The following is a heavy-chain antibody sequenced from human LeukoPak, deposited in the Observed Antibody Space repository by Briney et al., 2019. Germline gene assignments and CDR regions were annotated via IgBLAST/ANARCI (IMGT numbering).Heavy chain of an antibody. D-gene: IGHD2-2*01. CDR2: IIPIFGTA. V-gene: IGHV1-69*13. CDR1: GGTFSSYA. Sequence: ASVKVSCKASGGTFSSYAISWVRQAPGQGLEWMGGIIPIFGTANYAQKFRGRVTITADESTSTAYMELSSLRSEDTAVYYCARDVGYCSSTSCYLSYYYMDVWGKGTTVTVSS. J-gene: IGHJ6*03. CDR3: ARDVGYCSSTSCYLSYYYMDV.